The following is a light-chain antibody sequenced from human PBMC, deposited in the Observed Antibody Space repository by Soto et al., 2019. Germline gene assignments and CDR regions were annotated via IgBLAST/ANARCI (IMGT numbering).Light chain of an antibody. CDR3: TSYTSSITYV. CDR2: EVS. J-gene: IGLJ1*01. CDR1: SSDVGGYNY. Sequence: QSVLTQPASVSGSPGQSITISCTGTSSDVGGYNYVSWYQQHPGKAPKLIIYEVSNGPSGVSNRFSGSKSGNTASLTISGLQAEDEADYYCTSYTSSITYVFGTGTKVTGL. V-gene: IGLV2-14*01.